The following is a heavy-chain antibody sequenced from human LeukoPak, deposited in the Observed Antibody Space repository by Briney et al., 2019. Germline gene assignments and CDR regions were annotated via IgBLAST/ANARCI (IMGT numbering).Heavy chain of an antibody. Sequence: GGSLRLSCAASGFTFSSYAMSLVRQAPGKGLEWVSAISGSGGSTYYADSVKGRFTISRDNSKNTLYLQMNSLRAEDTAVYYCAKDLGVTYYYDSSGYYYDYWGQGTLVTVSS. CDR3: AKDLGVTYYYDSSGYYYDY. V-gene: IGHV3-23*01. CDR2: ISGSGGST. J-gene: IGHJ4*02. CDR1: GFTFSSYA. D-gene: IGHD3-22*01.